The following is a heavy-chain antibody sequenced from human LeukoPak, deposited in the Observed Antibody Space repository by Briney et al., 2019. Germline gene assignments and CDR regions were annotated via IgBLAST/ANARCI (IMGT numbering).Heavy chain of an antibody. V-gene: IGHV3-66*01. D-gene: IGHD6-19*01. CDR1: GFTVSNNY. J-gene: IGHJ4*02. CDR2: IYSGSGT. CDR3: AKDSNGPMY. Sequence: PGGSLRLSCAASGFTVSNNYTSWVRQAPGKGLEWVSVIYSGSGTYYADSVKGRFTISRDNSKNTLYLQMNSLRAEDTAVYYCAKDSNGPMYWGQGTLVTVSS.